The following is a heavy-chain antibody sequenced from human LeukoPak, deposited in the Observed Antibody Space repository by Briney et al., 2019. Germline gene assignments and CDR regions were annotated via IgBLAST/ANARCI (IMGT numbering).Heavy chain of an antibody. V-gene: IGHV4-39*01. Sequence: SETLSLTCTVSGGSISSSSYYWGWIRQPPGKGLEWIGSIYYSGSTYYNPSLKSRVTISVDTSKNQFSLKLSSVTAADTAAYYCARHLVAYSSSSDWFDPWGQGTLVTVSS. CDR2: IYYSGST. CDR1: GGSISSSSYY. J-gene: IGHJ5*02. D-gene: IGHD6-6*01. CDR3: ARHLVAYSSSSDWFDP.